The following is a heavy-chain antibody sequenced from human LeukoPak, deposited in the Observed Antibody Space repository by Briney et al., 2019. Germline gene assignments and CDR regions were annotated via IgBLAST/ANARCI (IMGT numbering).Heavy chain of an antibody. CDR1: GASMNGHY. J-gene: IGHJ5*02. V-gene: IGHV4-59*11. CDR2: ISDSGST. CDR3: ARVFRGAVTGNWFDP. D-gene: IGHD3-3*01. Sequence: SETLSLTCSVSGASMNGHYWTWLGLSPGKALEWIGYISDSGSTSYIPSLRSRVIMSLEASKTEFSLRLTSVTVADTAVHERARVFRGAVTGNWFDPWGQGTLATVSS.